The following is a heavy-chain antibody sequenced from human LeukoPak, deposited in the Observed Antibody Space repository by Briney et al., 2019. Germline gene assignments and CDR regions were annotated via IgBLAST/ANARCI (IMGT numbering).Heavy chain of an antibody. V-gene: IGHV4-61*02. Sequence: ASETLSLTCTVSGGSISSGSYYWSWIRQPAGKGLEWIGRIYTSGSTNYNPSLKSRVTISVDTSKNQLSLKLSSVTAADTAVYYCARVPGIAVAGTEDAFDIWGQGTMVTVSS. CDR1: GGSISSGSYY. CDR3: ARVPGIAVAGTEDAFDI. D-gene: IGHD6-19*01. CDR2: IYTSGST. J-gene: IGHJ3*02.